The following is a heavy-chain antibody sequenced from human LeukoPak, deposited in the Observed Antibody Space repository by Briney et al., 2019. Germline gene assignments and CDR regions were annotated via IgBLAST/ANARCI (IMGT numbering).Heavy chain of an antibody. J-gene: IGHJ4*02. V-gene: IGHV3-53*01. D-gene: IGHD5-24*01. CDR3: ARDERSIQFNF. Sequence: PGGSLRLSCAASGFTVSSNYMSWVRQAPGKGLEWVSVIYSGGSTYYADSVKGRFTISRDNSKNTMYLHMNSLRAEDTALYFCARDERSIQFNFWGQGTLVTVSS. CDR1: GFTVSSNY. CDR2: IYSGGST.